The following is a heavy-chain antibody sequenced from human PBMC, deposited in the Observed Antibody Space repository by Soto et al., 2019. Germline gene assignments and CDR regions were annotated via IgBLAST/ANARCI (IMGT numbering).Heavy chain of an antibody. CDR3: ARDYDVNTALNYWYFDL. V-gene: IGHV4-4*07. CDR2: IYPSGRA. D-gene: IGHD5-18*01. J-gene: IGHJ2*01. CDR1: GGSINNYY. Sequence: QVQLQESGPGLVTASETLTLTCTISGGSINNYYWTWVRQPPGKGLEWIGRIYPSGRAHYNPSSQSRVTLSVDVSKNQYSLRVNSVTATDTAIYFCARDYDVNTALNYWYFDLWGRATLVTVSS.